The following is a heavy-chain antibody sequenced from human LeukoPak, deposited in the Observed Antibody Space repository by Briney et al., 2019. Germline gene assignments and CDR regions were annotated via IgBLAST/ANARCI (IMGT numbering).Heavy chain of an antibody. J-gene: IGHJ4*02. CDR1: GGSISSYY. CDR3: ARGVYIAXAQYGY. Sequence: SETLSLTCTVSGGSISSYYWSWIRQPPGKGLEWIGYIYYSGTTNYNPSLKSRVTISVDTSKNQFSLKLSSVTAADTAVYYCARGVYIAXAQYGYWGQGTLVTVSS. V-gene: IGHV4-59*01. D-gene: IGHD6-13*01. CDR2: IYYSGTT.